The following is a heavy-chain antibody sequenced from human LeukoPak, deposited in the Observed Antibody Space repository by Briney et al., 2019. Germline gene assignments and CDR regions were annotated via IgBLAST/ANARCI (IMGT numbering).Heavy chain of an antibody. CDR2: IYSGGST. D-gene: IGHD5-24*01. CDR3: ARGGRVRDGYIGYFDY. J-gene: IGHJ4*02. Sequence: GGSLRLSCAASGFTVSSNYMSWVRQAPGKGLEWVSVIYSGGSTYYADSVKGRFTISRDNSKNTLYLQMNSLRAEDTAVYYCARGGRVRDGYIGYFDYWGQGTLVTVSS. V-gene: IGHV3-66*01. CDR1: GFTVSSNY.